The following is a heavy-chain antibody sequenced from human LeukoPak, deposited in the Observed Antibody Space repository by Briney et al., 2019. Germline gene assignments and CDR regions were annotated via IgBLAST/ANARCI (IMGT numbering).Heavy chain of an antibody. Sequence: GGSLRLSCAASGFTFSSYWMSWVRQAPGKGLEWVANIKQDGSEKYYADSVKGRFTISRDNAKNSLYLQMNSLRAEDTAVYYCARDGGWYPHPFDYWGQGTLVTVSS. CDR3: ARDGGWYPHPFDY. V-gene: IGHV3-7*01. CDR2: IKQDGSEK. J-gene: IGHJ4*02. CDR1: GFTFSSYW. D-gene: IGHD6-19*01.